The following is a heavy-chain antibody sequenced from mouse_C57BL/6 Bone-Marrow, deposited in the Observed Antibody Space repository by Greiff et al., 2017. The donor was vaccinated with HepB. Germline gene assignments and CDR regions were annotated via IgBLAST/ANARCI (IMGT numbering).Heavy chain of an antibody. CDR1: GYTFTDYN. CDR3: ARFYYYGSSSYYFDY. V-gene: IGHV1-22*01. J-gene: IGHJ2*01. CDR2: INPNNGGT. D-gene: IGHD1-1*01. Sequence: EVQLQQSGPELVKPGASVKMSCKASGYTFTDYNMHWVKQSHGKSLEWIGYINPNNGGTSYNQKFKGKATLTVNKSSSTAYMELRSLTSEDSAVYYCARFYYYGSSSYYFDYWGQGTTLTVSS.